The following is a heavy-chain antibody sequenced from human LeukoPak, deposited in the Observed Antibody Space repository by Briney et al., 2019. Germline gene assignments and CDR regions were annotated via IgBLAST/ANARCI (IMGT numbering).Heavy chain of an antibody. CDR1: GFTFNNYA. D-gene: IGHD3-22*01. Sequence: GGSLRLSCTAAGFTFNNYAMSWVRQAPGKGLEWVSAISGSGGSTYYADSVKGRFTISRDNSKNTLYLQMNSLRAEDTAVYYCAKDFYDSSGYYRDHFDYWGQGTLVTVSS. CDR2: ISGSGGST. CDR3: AKDFYDSSGYYRDHFDY. J-gene: IGHJ4*02. V-gene: IGHV3-23*01.